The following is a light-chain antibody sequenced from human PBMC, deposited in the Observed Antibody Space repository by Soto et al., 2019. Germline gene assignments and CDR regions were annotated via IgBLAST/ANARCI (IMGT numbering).Light chain of an antibody. CDR2: GAS. J-gene: IGKJ3*01. V-gene: IGKV1-33*01. CDR1: QDIRKY. Sequence: DIQMTQSPSSLSESVGDRVTITCRASQDIRKYLAWYQQKAGKVPQVLIYGASNLETGVPSRFSGRGYGTDFTFTISSLQPEDFATYYCQQYDNFPGGFTFGPGTKVDIK. CDR3: QQYDNFPGGFT.